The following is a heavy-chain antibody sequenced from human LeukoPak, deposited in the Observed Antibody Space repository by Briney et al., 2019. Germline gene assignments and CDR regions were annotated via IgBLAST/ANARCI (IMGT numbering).Heavy chain of an antibody. D-gene: IGHD2-2*01. CDR3: AKGRRGPAA. J-gene: IGHJ5*02. CDR1: GFTFSSFA. Sequence: GGSLRLSCAASGFTFSSFAMHWVRQAPGKGLEWVAVISYDGSNKYYADSVKGRFTISRDNSKNTLYLQMNSLRAEDTAVYYCAKGRRGPAAWGQGTLVTVSS. V-gene: IGHV3-30*01. CDR2: ISYDGSNK.